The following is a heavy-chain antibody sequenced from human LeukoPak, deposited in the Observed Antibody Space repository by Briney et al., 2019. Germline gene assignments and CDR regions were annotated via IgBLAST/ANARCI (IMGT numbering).Heavy chain of an antibody. CDR3: ARDVRGYSGSYYYYYYYMDV. CDR2: IYSGGST. D-gene: IGHD1-26*01. CDR1: GFTVSSNY. J-gene: IGHJ6*03. Sequence: PGGSLRLSCAASGFTVSSNYMSWVRQAPGKGLEWVSVIYSGGSTYYADSVKGRFTISRDNSKNTLYLQMNSLRAEDTAVYYCARDVRGYSGSYYYYYYYMDVWGKGTTVTISS. V-gene: IGHV3-53*01.